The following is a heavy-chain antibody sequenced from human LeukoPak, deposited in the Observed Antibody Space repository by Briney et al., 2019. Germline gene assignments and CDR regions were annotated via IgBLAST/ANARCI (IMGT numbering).Heavy chain of an antibody. CDR1: GFTFSSYS. V-gene: IGHV3-21*01. D-gene: IGHD4-17*01. CDR3: ARDSYGDCVDY. J-gene: IGHJ4*02. CDR2: ISSSGSYI. Sequence: PGGSLRLSCAASGFTFSSYSMNWVRQAPGKWLEWVSSISSSGSYIYYADSVKGRFTISRDNAKNSLYLQMNSLRAEDTAVYYCARDSYGDCVDYWGQGTLVTVSS.